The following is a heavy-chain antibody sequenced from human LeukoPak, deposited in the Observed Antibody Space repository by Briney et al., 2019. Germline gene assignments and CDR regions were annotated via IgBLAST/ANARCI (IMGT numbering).Heavy chain of an antibody. V-gene: IGHV3-74*01. CDR3: ARGHGEFQDY. CDR2: INSDGSST. CDR1: GFTFSSYA. Sequence: PGGSLRLSCVASGFTFSSYAMGWVRQAPGKGLEWVSRINSDGSSTSYADSVKGRFTISRDNAKNTLYLQMNSLRAEDTAVYYCARGHGEFQDYWGQGTLVTVSS. D-gene: IGHD3-10*01. J-gene: IGHJ4*02.